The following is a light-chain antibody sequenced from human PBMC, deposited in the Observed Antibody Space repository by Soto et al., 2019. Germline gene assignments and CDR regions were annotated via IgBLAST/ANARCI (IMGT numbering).Light chain of an antibody. CDR2: DAS. Sequence: EIVLTQSPATLSLSPGERATLSCRASQSVSSYLAWYQQKSGQAPRLLIYDASNRATGIPARFSGSGSGTYFTLTISSLEPKDFAVYYCQQRSNWPTFGQGTKLEIK. V-gene: IGKV3-11*01. CDR1: QSVSSY. CDR3: QQRSNWPT. J-gene: IGKJ2*01.